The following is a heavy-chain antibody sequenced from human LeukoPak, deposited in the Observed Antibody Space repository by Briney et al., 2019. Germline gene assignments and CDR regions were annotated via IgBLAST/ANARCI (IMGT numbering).Heavy chain of an antibody. CDR3: AGHHPRNTVDF. CDR1: GGSISSYF. J-gene: IGHJ4*02. Sequence: SETLSLTCTVSGGSISSYFWSWIRQPPGKGLEWIAYISDIGSINYNPSLKSRVTISLDTSKNQFSLKLSSVTAADTAVCYCAGHHPRNTVDFWGQGTLVTVSS. V-gene: IGHV4-59*08. CDR2: ISDIGSI. D-gene: IGHD2/OR15-2a*01.